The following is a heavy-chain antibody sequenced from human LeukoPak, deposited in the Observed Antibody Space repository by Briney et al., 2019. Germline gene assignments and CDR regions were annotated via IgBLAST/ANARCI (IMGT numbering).Heavy chain of an antibody. V-gene: IGHV3-53*01. D-gene: IGHD3-3*01. CDR2: IYSGGST. Sequence: PGGSLRLSCAASGSTVSSNYMSWVRQAPGKGLEWVSVIYSGGSTYYADSVKGRFTISRDNSKNTLYLQMNSLRAEDTAVYYCARDRSLGFWSGHKNYGMDVWGQGTTVTVSS. J-gene: IGHJ6*02. CDR3: ARDRSLGFWSGHKNYGMDV. CDR1: GSTVSSNY.